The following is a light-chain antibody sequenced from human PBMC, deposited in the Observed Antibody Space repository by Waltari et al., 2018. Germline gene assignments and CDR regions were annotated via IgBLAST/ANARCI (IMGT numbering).Light chain of an antibody. V-gene: IGKV3-11*01. CDR1: QSIHTY. J-gene: IGKJ4*01. CDR3: QQRRNWPLT. Sequence: DIVLTQSPATLSLSPGERATLSCRATQSIHTYLAWYQQKPGQAPRLLIYDTSNRATGISATFSGSGFGTDFTLTISSLEPEDFAVYDCQQRRNWPLTFGGGTKVEIK. CDR2: DTS.